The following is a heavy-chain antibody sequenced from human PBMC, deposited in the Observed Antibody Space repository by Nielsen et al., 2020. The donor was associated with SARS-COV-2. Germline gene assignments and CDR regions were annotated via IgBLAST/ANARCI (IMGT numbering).Heavy chain of an antibody. V-gene: IGHV3-30*19. Sequence: GGYLRLSCAASGFTFSSYGMHWVRQAPGKGLEWVAVIWYDGSNKYYADSVKGRFTISRDNSKNTLYLQMNSLRAEDTAVYYCAGSLLDYYGMDVWSQGTTVTVSS. D-gene: IGHD2-15*01. CDR2: IWYDGSNK. CDR1: GFTFSSYG. J-gene: IGHJ6*02. CDR3: AGSLLDYYGMDV.